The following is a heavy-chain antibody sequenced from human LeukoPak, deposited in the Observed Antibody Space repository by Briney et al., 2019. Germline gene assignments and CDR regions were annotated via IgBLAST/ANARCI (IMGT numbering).Heavy chain of an antibody. CDR3: AKDRTEWELLN. CDR2: IVGSGGGT. Sequence: GGSLRLSCEASGFTFSSYAMIWVRQAPGKGLEWVSAIVGSGGGTEYADSVKGRFTISRDNSKNTLYLQMNSLRADDTAVYYCAKDRTEWELLNWGQGTLVTVSS. J-gene: IGHJ4*02. D-gene: IGHD1-26*01. V-gene: IGHV3-23*01. CDR1: GFTFSSYA.